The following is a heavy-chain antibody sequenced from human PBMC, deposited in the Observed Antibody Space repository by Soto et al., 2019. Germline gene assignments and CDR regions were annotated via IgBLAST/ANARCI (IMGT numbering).Heavy chain of an antibody. CDR2: ISSSSTTI. J-gene: IGHJ4*02. CDR1: GFTFSRYS. D-gene: IGHD4-17*01. CDR3: ARDSVTTVTTRSLDF. V-gene: IGHV3-48*02. Sequence: EVQLVESGGGLVQPGGSLRLSCAAAGFTFSRYSMNWVRQAPGKGLEWVSYISSSSTTIYYADSVKGRFTISRDNAKNSLYLQMNSLRDEDSAFYYCARDSVTTVTTRSLDFWGQGTLVTVSS.